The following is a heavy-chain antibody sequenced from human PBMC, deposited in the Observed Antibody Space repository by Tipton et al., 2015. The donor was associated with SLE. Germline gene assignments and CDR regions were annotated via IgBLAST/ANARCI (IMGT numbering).Heavy chain of an antibody. J-gene: IGHJ4*02. D-gene: IGHD6-13*01. CDR1: GGSISSYY. CDR3: ARRRGSSWYEDYFDY. V-gene: IGHV4-59*01. CDR2: INYRGST. Sequence: TLSLTCTVSGGSISSYYWSWIRRPPGKALEWIAYINYRGSTNYNPSLKSRVTMSVDTSKNQFSLKLSSVTAADTAVYYCARRRGSSWYEDYFDYWGQGTLVTVSS.